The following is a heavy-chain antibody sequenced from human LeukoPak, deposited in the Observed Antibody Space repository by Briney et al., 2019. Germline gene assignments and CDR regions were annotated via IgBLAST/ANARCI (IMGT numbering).Heavy chain of an antibody. D-gene: IGHD1-26*01. CDR1: GYTFIDHY. CDR2: INPQMEDT. J-gene: IGHJ6*03. Sequence: ASVKVSCKASGYTFIDHYVHWVRQAPGQGLECMGWINPQMEDTNYAQKFEGRVTMTRDTSISTAYMELSGLRSDDTAVYYCARGPSGYDSVDVWGKGTPVIVSS. CDR3: ARGPSGYDSVDV. V-gene: IGHV1-2*02.